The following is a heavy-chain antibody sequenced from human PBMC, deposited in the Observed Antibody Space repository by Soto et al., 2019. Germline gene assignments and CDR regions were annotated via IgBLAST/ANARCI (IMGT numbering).Heavy chain of an antibody. D-gene: IGHD6-13*01. V-gene: IGHV6-1*01. Sequence: PSQTLSLTCAISGDSVSSNSAAWNWIRQSPSRGLEWLGRTYYRSKWYNDYAVSVKSRITINPDTSKNQFSLQLNSVTPEDTAVYYCARDLTSVGRGRIAAAGTHPYYYYGMDVWGQGTTVTVSS. J-gene: IGHJ6*02. CDR2: TYYRSKWYN. CDR1: GDSVSSNSAA. CDR3: ARDLTSVGRGRIAAAGTHPYYYYGMDV.